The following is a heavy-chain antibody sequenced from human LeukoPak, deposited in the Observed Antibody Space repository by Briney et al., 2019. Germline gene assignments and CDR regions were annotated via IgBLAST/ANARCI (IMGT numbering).Heavy chain of an antibody. CDR1: GCTFSTYA. CDR3: ARDRRIYCGGDCFDAFDI. Sequence: GGSLRLSCAASGCTFSTYAMHWVRQAPGKGLEWVAVISYDGSNKYYADSVKGRFTISRDNSKNTLYLQMNSLRAEDTAVYYCARDRRIYCGGDCFDAFDIWGQGTMVTVSS. CDR2: ISYDGSNK. V-gene: IGHV3-30-3*01. D-gene: IGHD2-21*02. J-gene: IGHJ3*02.